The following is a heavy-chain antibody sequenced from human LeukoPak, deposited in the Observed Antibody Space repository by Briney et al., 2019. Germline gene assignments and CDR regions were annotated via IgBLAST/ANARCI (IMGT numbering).Heavy chain of an antibody. CDR2: ISSSSSTI. D-gene: IGHD1-26*01. J-gene: IGHJ4*02. CDR3: ARGPYSGSYHYYDY. CDR1: GFTFSSYG. Sequence: GGSLRPSCAASGFTFSSYGMNWVGQAPGKGPEWVSYISSSSSTIYYADSVKGRFTVSRDNAKNSLYLQMNSLRDGDTAVYYCARGPYSGSYHYYDYWGQRTLVTVSS. V-gene: IGHV3-48*02.